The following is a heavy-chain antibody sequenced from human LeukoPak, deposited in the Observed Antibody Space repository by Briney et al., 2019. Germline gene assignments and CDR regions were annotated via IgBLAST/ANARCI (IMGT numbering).Heavy chain of an antibody. V-gene: IGHV3-53*01. CDR3: ARGAGSGWPLDK. J-gene: IGHJ4*02. Sequence: PGGSLRLSCAVSGFPVSSNFMSRVRQAPGKGLQSVSIMFSGGTTDYADSVRGRFSISRDSSQNTVSLQMNSLRVEDTAVYYCARGAGSGWPLDKWGQGTLVIVSS. CDR2: MFSGGTT. D-gene: IGHD6-19*01. CDR1: GFPVSSNF.